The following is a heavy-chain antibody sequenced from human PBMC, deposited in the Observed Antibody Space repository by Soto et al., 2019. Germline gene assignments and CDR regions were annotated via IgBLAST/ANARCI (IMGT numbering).Heavy chain of an antibody. CDR3: ARVERGTVTTVVDAFDI. CDR2: MSHSGGT. V-gene: IGHV4-34*01. J-gene: IGHJ3*02. CDR1: GGFVSSGSYY. D-gene: IGHD1-1*01. Sequence: QVQLQQGGAGLLKPSETLSLTCAVYGGFVSSGSYYWSWIRQPPGKGLEWIGEMSHSGGTHFNPSLKSRVALSVDTSNNQFSLKMSSVTAAETALYYCARVERGTVTTVVDAFDIWGPGTMVTVSS.